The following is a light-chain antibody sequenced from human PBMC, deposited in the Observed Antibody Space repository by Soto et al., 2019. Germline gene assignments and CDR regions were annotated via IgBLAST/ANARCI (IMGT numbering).Light chain of an antibody. CDR1: SSDVGSYNL. CDR3: CSYAGSYTFFV. J-gene: IGLJ7*01. V-gene: IGLV2-23*01. Sequence: QSVLTQPASVSGSPGQSITISCTGTSSDVGSYNLVSWYQQHPGKAPKLMIYEGSKRPSGVPDRFSGSKSGNTASLTISGLQAEDEADYYCCSYAGSYTFFVFGTGTQLTVL. CDR2: EGS.